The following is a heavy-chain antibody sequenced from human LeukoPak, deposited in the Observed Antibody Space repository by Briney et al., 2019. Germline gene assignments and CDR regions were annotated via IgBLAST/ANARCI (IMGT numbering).Heavy chain of an antibody. D-gene: IGHD2-15*01. CDR3: ARSYEHCSGGSCYSSFFDY. V-gene: IGHV3-21*01. Sequence: PGGSLRLSCAASGFTVSSNYMSWVRQAPGKGLEWVSSISSSSSYIYYADSVKGRFTISRDNAKNSLYLQMNSLRAEDTAVYYCARSYEHCSGGSCYSSFFDYWGQGTLVTVSS. J-gene: IGHJ4*02. CDR2: ISSSSSYI. CDR1: GFTVSSNY.